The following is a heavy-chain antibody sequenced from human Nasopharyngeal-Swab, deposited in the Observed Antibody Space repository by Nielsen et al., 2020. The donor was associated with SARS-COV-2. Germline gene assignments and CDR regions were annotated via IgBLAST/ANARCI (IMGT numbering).Heavy chain of an antibody. D-gene: IGHD3-10*01. CDR1: GFTFSSYS. J-gene: IGHJ3*02. CDR3: ARRVRFRELKNDAFDI. V-gene: IGHV3-48*04. Sequence: GGSLRLSCAASGFTFSSYSMNWVRQAPGKGLEWVSYISSSSSTIYYADSVKGRFTISRDNAKNSLYLQMNSLRAEDTAVYYCARRVRFRELKNDAFDIWGQGTMVTVSS. CDR2: ISSSSSTI.